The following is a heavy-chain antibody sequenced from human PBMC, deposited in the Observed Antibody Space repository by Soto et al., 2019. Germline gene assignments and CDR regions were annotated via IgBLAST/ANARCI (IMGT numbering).Heavy chain of an antibody. J-gene: IGHJ4*02. D-gene: IGHD2-2*01. CDR1: EYTFTGYY. V-gene: IGHV1-2*02. Sequence: QVQLVQSGAEVKKPGASVKVSCKASEYTFTGYYMHWVRQAPGQGLEWMGWINPNSGGTNYAQKFQGRVTMTRDTSISTAYMELSRLRSDATAVYYCARADRIVVVPAAIPLDYWGQGTLVTVSS. CDR2: INPNSGGT. CDR3: ARADRIVVVPAAIPLDY.